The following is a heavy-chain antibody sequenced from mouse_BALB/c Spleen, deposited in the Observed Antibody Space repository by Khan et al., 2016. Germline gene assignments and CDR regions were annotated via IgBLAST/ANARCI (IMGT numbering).Heavy chain of an antibody. D-gene: IGHD2-3*01. J-gene: IGHJ3*01. CDR2: IDPANGND. CDR1: GCNIKDTF. V-gene: IGHV14-3*02. CDR3: GRNGYYEGFPY. Sequence: VQLQQSGAELVKPGASVKLSCTASGCNIKDTFMHWVKQRPDQGLEWIGRIDPANGNDEYDPKFQGKATITADTSFNTAYLQFSSLTSEDNAVYYCGRNGYYEGFPYWGQGTLVTVSA.